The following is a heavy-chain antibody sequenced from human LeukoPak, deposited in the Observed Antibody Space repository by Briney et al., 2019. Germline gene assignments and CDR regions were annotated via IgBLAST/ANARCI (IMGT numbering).Heavy chain of an antibody. CDR2: ISSSSTYI. J-gene: IGHJ3*02. D-gene: IGHD2-15*01. V-gene: IGHV3-21*01. Sequence: GGSLRLSCAASGFTFSSYTMNWVRQAPGKGLEWVSSISSSSTYIYDADSVKGRFTISRDNAKNSLYLQMNSLRAEDTAVYYCAREGSCSGDTCYQDDAFDIWGQGTMVTVSS. CDR3: AREGSCSGDTCYQDDAFDI. CDR1: GFTFSSYT.